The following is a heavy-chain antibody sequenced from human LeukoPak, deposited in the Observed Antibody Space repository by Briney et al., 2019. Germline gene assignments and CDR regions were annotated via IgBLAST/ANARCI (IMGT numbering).Heavy chain of an antibody. V-gene: IGHV4-61*09. D-gene: IGHD3-3*01. J-gene: IGHJ4*02. Sequence: SQTLSLTCTVSGGSISSGNYYWSWIRQSAGKGLEWIGHIYTSGTTYNPSLKSRVTISVDTSKNQLSLNLSSMTAADTAVYYCARDSLYNFWSGYYHTKYYFDYWGQGTLVTVSS. CDR3: ARDSLYNFWSGYYHTKYYFDY. CDR1: GGSISSGNYY. CDR2: IYTSGT.